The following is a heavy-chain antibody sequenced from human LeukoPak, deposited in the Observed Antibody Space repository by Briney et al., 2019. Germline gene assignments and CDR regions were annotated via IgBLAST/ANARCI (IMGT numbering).Heavy chain of an antibody. V-gene: IGHV4-34*01. J-gene: IGHJ4*02. CDR1: GGSFSGYY. Sequence: SETLSLTCAVYGGSFSGYYWSWIRQSPGKGLEWIGEINHNGSTNYNPSLKSRVTISVDTSKNQFSLKLSSVTAADTAVYYCARPSGTTPFKRFDYWGQGALVTVSS. D-gene: IGHD1-7*01. CDR2: INHNGST. CDR3: ARPSGTTPFKRFDY.